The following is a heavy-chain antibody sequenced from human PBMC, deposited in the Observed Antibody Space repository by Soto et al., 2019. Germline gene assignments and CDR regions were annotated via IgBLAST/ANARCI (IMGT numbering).Heavy chain of an antibody. Sequence: PSETLSLTCTVSGGSISSGDYYWSWIRQPPGKGLEWIGYIYYSGSTYYNPSLKSRVTISVDTSKNQFSLKLSSVTAADTAVYYCARDRAGYSSSWAYYYYGMDVWGQGTTVTVSS. V-gene: IGHV4-30-4*01. CDR2: IYYSGST. CDR1: GGSISSGDYY. CDR3: ARDRAGYSSSWAYYYYGMDV. J-gene: IGHJ6*02. D-gene: IGHD6-13*01.